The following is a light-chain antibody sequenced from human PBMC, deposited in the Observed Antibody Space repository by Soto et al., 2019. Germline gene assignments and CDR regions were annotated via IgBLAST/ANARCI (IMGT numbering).Light chain of an antibody. V-gene: IGKV3-15*01. CDR2: CAS. CDR1: QTVRNN. CDR3: QQYKSWPPIT. J-gene: IGKJ5*01. Sequence: VLTQSPGTLSLSPGERATLSCRASQTVRNNYLAWYQKKPGQAPRLRSYCASSRATDTPARFSGSGSGREFALTISSLQSEEFAVYYCQQYKSWPPITFGQGTRLEIK.